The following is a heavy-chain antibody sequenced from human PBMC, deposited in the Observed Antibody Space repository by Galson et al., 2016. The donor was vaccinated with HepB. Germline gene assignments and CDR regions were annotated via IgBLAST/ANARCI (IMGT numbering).Heavy chain of an antibody. CDR1: GFTFDDHG. Sequence: SLRLSCAASGFTFDDHGMHWVRQAPGKGLEWVALISGDGGNNYYADSVKGRFTISRVNRKNSLYLQMNSLRTEDTPLYYCAKEEVWSGYYFYYGIDVWGQGTMVTVSS. J-gene: IGHJ6*02. V-gene: IGHV3-43*02. CDR3: AKEEVWSGYYFYYGIDV. D-gene: IGHD3-3*01. CDR2: ISGDGGNN.